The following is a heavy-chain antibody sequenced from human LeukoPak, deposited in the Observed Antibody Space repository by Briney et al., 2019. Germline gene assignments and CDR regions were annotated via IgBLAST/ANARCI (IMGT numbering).Heavy chain of an antibody. CDR2: IYSDGNTT. CDR3: ARDQGSTSRGIDY. D-gene: IGHD2-2*01. J-gene: IGHJ4*02. V-gene: IGHV3-74*01. Sequence: QPGGSLRLSCAGSGFTFSNFWMHWVRQAPGKGLVWVSRIYSDGNTTDYADSVKGRFTISRDNAKNTLYLQMNSLRAEDTAVYYCARDQGSTSRGIDYWGQGTLVTVSS. CDR1: GFTFSNFW.